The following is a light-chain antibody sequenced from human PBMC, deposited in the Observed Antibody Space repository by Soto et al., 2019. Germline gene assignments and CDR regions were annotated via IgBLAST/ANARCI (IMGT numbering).Light chain of an antibody. CDR3: QQYGSSPLYT. J-gene: IGKJ2*01. V-gene: IGKV3-20*01. Sequence: ETVLTQSPGTLSLSPGERATLSCRASQSISSRYLGWYQQKPGQAPRLLIHGASSRATGIPDRFSGSGSGTEFTLTISRLEPEDFAMYYCQQYGSSPLYTFGQGTRLEIK. CDR1: QSISSRY. CDR2: GAS.